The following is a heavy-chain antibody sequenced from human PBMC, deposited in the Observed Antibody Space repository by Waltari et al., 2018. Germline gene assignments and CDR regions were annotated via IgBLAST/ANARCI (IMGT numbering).Heavy chain of an antibody. J-gene: IGHJ4*02. D-gene: IGHD6-6*01. CDR3: VRDRTTVAARPGDY. CDR2: VNPDTGNA. CDR1: GYIFINYY. Sequence: QVVLVQSGAEVKKPGASVKVSCKGSGYIFINYYLHWVRQAPGQGPEWMGWVNPDTGNANYAHKFRGRVTMTWDTSSNTAFMDLSDLKSDDTAVYYCVRDRTTVAARPGDYWGQGTLVTVSS. V-gene: IGHV1-2*07.